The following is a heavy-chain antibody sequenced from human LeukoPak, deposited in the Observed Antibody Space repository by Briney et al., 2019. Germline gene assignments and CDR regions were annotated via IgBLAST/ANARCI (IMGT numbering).Heavy chain of an antibody. D-gene: IGHD5-24*01. V-gene: IGHV4-59*01. J-gene: IGHJ4*02. Sequence: SETLSLTCTVSGGSISSYYWSWIRQPPGKGLEWIGYIYYSWSTNYNPSLKSRVTISVDTSKNQFSLKLSSVTAADTAVYYCAREMATTLDYWGQGTLVTVSS. CDR1: GGSISSYY. CDR2: IYYSWST. CDR3: AREMATTLDY.